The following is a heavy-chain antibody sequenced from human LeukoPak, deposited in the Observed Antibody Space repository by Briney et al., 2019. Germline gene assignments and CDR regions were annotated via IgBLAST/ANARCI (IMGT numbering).Heavy chain of an antibody. Sequence: GGSLRLSCAASGFTFSDYYMSWIRQAPGKGLEWVSYISSSGSTIYYADSVKGRFTISRDNAKNSLYLQMNSLRAEDTAVYYCARDAVGSPTYLYSSSIPPKGWSDPWGQGTLVTVSS. V-gene: IGHV3-11*01. J-gene: IGHJ5*02. CDR1: GFTFSDYY. CDR3: ARDAVGSPTYLYSSSIPPKGWSDP. D-gene: IGHD6-6*01. CDR2: ISSSGSTI.